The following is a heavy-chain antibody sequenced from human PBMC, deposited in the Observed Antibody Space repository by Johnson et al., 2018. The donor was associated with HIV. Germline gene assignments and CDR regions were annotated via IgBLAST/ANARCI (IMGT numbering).Heavy chain of an antibody. D-gene: IGHD1/OR15-1a*01. J-gene: IGHJ3*01. Sequence: VQLVESGGGVVQPGKSLRLSCAASGFTFSSYGMHWVRQAPGKGLEWVSGISWNSGSIGYADSVKGRFTLSRDNAKKSLYLQMNSLRAEDTALYYCARGGLGFQNIHDPLDVWGQGTMVTVSS. V-gene: IGHV3-9*01. CDR1: GFTFSSYG. CDR2: ISWNSGSI. CDR3: ARGGLGFQNIHDPLDV.